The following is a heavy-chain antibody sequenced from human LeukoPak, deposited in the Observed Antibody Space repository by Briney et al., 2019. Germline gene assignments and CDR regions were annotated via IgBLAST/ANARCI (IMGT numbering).Heavy chain of an antibody. CDR3: ARGYSYGYFAFDI. V-gene: IGHV4-59*01. J-gene: IGHJ3*02. CDR2: IYYSGST. CDR1: GGSISSYY. Sequence: SETLSLTCTVSGGSISSYYWNWIRQPPGKGLEWIGYIYYSGSTNYNRSLKSRVTISVDTSKNQFSLKLSSVTAADTAVYYCARGYSYGYFAFDIWGQGTMVSVSS. D-gene: IGHD5-18*01.